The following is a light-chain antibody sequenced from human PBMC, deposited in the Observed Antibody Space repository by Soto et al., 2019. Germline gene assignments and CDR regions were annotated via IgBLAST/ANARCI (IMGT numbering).Light chain of an antibody. Sequence: EIVLTQSPATLSVSRGERVTLSCRASQSVDINLAWYQQKPGQAPRLLIYGASTRATGIPGRFSGSGSGTEFTLTISSLQSEDFAVYYCQQYNDWPPWTFGQGTKVDIK. CDR2: GAS. CDR1: QSVDIN. V-gene: IGKV3-15*01. CDR3: QQYNDWPPWT. J-gene: IGKJ1*01.